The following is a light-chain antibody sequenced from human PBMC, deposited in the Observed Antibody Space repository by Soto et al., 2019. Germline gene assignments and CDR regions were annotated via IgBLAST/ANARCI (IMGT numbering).Light chain of an antibody. Sequence: SVLTQPPPVSSAPGQKVTISCPGSNPKIWNNYVSWYQQLPGTAPNLLIYENNKRPSGIPDRFSGTKSGTSATLGITGLQTGDEADYYCGTWDSSLSAPSYVFGTGTKVTVL. CDR2: ENN. CDR1: NPKIWNNY. V-gene: IGLV1-51*02. CDR3: GTWDSSLSAPSYV. J-gene: IGLJ1*01.